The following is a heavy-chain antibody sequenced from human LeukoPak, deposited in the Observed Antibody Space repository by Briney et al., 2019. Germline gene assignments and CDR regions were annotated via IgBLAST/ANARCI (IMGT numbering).Heavy chain of an antibody. CDR2: IRCDGSNK. J-gene: IGHJ4*02. CDR3: AKDLDTSTWYKTFDS. Sequence: GGSPRLSCAASGFTFSNYGMHWVRQAPVKGLEWVAFIRCDGSNKYYVDSVKGRFTISRDNSKNTLYLQMNSLRAEDTAVYYCAKDLDTSTWYKTFDSWGQGTLVTVFS. V-gene: IGHV3-30*02. CDR1: GFTFSNYG. D-gene: IGHD1-1*01.